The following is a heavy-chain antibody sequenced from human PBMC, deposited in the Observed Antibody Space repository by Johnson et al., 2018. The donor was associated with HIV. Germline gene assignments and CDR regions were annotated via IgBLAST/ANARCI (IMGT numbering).Heavy chain of an antibody. CDR3: VRPAAAGRDDAFDI. CDR2: ISWNSGSI. CDR1: GFTFDDYA. J-gene: IGHJ3*02. D-gene: IGHD6-13*01. Sequence: QLVESGGGLVQPGRSLRLSCAASGFTFDDYAMHWVRQAPGRGLDWVSGISWNSGSIGYADSVKGRFTISRDNSKNTLYLQMNSLRAEDTAVYYCVRPAAAGRDDAFDIWGQGTMVTVSS. V-gene: IGHV3-9*01.